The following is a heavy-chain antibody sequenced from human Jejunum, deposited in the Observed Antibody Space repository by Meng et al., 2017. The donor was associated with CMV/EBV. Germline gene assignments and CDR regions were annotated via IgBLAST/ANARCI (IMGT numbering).Heavy chain of an antibody. CDR2: IYPDDSDT. Sequence: YSVSNQWIGGVRQMPGKGLEWMGIIYPDDSDTRYSPSFQGQITISADKFIGTAYLQWTSLKASDTAVYYCARRGKESERRNWFDPWGQGTLVTVSS. J-gene: IGHJ5*02. V-gene: IGHV5-51*01. CDR1: YSVSNQW. CDR3: ARRGKESERRNWFDP. D-gene: IGHD1-1*01.